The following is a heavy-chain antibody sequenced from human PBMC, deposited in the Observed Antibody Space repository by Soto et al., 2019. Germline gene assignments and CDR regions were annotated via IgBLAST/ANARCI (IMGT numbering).Heavy chain of an antibody. CDR3: ARADRARYWFDP. CDR1: WGSMISYY. Sequence: SATLCLTCTVSWGSMISYYWSWIRQPPGKGLEWIGYIYYSVSTNYNPSLKSRVTISVDTSKNQFSLKLSSVTAADTAVYYCARADRARYWFDPWGQGTLVTVSS. J-gene: IGHJ5*02. CDR2: IYYSVST. V-gene: IGHV4-59*01.